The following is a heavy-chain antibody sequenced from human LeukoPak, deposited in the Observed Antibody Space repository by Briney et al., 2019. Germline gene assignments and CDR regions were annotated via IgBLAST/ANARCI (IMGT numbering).Heavy chain of an antibody. J-gene: IGHJ4*02. CDR3: ARVPRGIVGFDY. V-gene: IGHV4-31*03. CDR1: GRSISSGGYY. D-gene: IGHD1-26*01. Sequence: SETLSLTCTLSGRSISSGGYYWSWIRQHPGKGLEWIGYILFSGSTYYNPSLKSRVTISVDTSKNQFSLKLSSVTAADTAVYYCARVPRGIVGFDYWGQGTLVTASS. CDR2: ILFSGST.